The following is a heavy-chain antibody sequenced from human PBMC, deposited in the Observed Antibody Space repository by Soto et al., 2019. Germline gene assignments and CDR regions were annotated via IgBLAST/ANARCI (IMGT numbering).Heavy chain of an antibody. V-gene: IGHV5-51*01. J-gene: IGHJ2*01. CDR2: IYPGDSAT. D-gene: IGHD1-26*01. CDR1: GYDFANSW. CDR3: ARGPGVGGPKNWYFDL. Sequence: SCKGSGYDFANSWIGWVRQMPGRGLDCMGLIYPGDSATAYSPSFQGQVTISADKSIGTTYLQWNSLKASDTAVYYCARGPGVGGPKNWYFDLWGRGTLVTVSS.